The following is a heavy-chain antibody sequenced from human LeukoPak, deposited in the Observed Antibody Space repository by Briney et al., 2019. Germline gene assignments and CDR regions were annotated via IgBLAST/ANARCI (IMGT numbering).Heavy chain of an antibody. J-gene: IGHJ4*02. D-gene: IGHD3-10*01. CDR3: AKRHYGSGSYYQFDY. V-gene: IGHV3-23*01. CDR1: GFTFSSYA. CDR2: ISGSGGST. Sequence: GGSLRLSCAASGFTFSSYAMSWVRQAPGKGLEWVSAISGSGGSTYYADSVKGRFTIPRDNSKNTLYLQMNSLRAEDTAVYYCAKRHYGSGSYYQFDYWGQGTLVTVSS.